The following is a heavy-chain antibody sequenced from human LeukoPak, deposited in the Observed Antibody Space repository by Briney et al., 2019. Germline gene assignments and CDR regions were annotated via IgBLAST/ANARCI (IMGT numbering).Heavy chain of an antibody. V-gene: IGHV3-64D*09. CDR3: VKITSVTGGDC. Sequence: GGSERLFCSASGFTFSAYAMYWVRQAPGKGLEFVSGISSNGGRLFYADSVKGRFTISRDNSKNTLYLQMSSLRAEDTAVYYCVKITSVTGGDCWGQG. J-gene: IGHJ4*02. CDR2: ISSNGGRL. CDR1: GFTFSAYA. D-gene: IGHD1-1*01.